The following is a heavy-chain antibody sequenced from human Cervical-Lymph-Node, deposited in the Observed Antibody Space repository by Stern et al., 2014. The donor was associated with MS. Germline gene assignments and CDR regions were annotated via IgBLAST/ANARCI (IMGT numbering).Heavy chain of an antibody. CDR1: GASISTTTW. D-gene: IGHD3/OR15-3a*01. CDR2: IHHSGIT. Sequence: QVQLQESGPGLVKPSGTLSLTCAVSGASISTTTWWTWVRPSPGKGLEWMRKIHHSGITDYSPSVKSRVTISLDTSKNQFSLRLNSVTAADTAMYFCARWRGTGLFDYWGQGAQVTISS. V-gene: IGHV4-4*02. J-gene: IGHJ4*02. CDR3: ARWRGTGLFDY.